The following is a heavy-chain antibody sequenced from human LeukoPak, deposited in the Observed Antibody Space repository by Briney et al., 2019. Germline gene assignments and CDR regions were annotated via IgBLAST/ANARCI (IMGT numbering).Heavy chain of an antibody. CDR3: ARDRLELTLNNWFDP. Sequence: ASVKVSCKASGYTFTSYGISWVRQAPGQGLEWMGWINPNSGGTNYAQKFQGGVTMTRDTSISTAYMELSRLRSDDTAVYYCARDRLELTLNNWFDPWGQGTLVTVSS. CDR1: GYTFTSYG. CDR2: INPNSGGT. D-gene: IGHD1-7*01. V-gene: IGHV1-2*02. J-gene: IGHJ5*02.